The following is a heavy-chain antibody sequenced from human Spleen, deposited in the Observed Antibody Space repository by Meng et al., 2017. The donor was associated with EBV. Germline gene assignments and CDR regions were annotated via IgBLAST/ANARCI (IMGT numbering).Heavy chain of an antibody. J-gene: IGHJ5*02. CDR1: GGSFSAHY. V-gene: IGHV4-34*01. Sequence: QVNVQQWGGGLLKPSGTLSPACAVYGGSFSAHYWSWFRQPPGKGLEWIGEINHSGSTNYKWSLESRVTISVDTSKTKLSLNLSSVTAADTAVYYCARSGIAAGVGWFDPWGQGTLVTVSS. CDR3: ARSGIAAGVGWFDP. D-gene: IGHD6-25*01. CDR2: INHSGST.